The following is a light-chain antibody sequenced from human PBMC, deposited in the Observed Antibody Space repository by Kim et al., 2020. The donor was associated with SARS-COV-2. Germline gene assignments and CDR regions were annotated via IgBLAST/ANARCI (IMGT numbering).Light chain of an antibody. CDR1: SSNIGNNA. Sequence: QSVLTQPPSVSEAPRQRVTISCSGSSSNIGNNAVNWYQQLPGKAPKLLIYYDDLLPSGVSDRFSGSKSGTSASLAISGLQSEDEADYYCAAWDDGLNGTVFGGRTQMTI. CDR3: AAWDDGLNGTV. J-gene: IGLJ2*01. V-gene: IGLV1-36*01. CDR2: YDD.